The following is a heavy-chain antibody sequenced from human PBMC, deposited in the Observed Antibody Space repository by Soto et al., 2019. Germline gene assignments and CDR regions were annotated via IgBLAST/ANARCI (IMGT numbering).Heavy chain of an antibody. CDR3: AHTRYSSTSYYFDY. V-gene: IGHV2-5*01. CDR2: IYWNDDQ. Sequence: SGPTLVNPTQTLTLTCTLSGFSLSTSGVAVGWIRQPPGKALEWLALIYWNDDQRYSPSLKSRLTITKDTSKNHVVLTMTNMDPVDTATYYCAHTRYSSTSYYFDYWGQGTLVTVSS. J-gene: IGHJ4*02. CDR1: GFSLSTSGVA. D-gene: IGHD6-19*01.